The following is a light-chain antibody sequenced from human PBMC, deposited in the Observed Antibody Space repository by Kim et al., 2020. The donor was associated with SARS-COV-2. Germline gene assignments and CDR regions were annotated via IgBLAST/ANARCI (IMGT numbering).Light chain of an antibody. CDR1: QSFSSY. CDR3: KQRSNWPGT. CDR2: DAS. Sequence: LFPGERATLSCRASQSFSSYLAWYQPKPGQAPRLLIYDASNRATGIPARFSGSGSGTDFTLTISSLEPEDFAVYYCKQRSNWPGTFGQGTKVDIK. J-gene: IGKJ1*01. V-gene: IGKV3-11*01.